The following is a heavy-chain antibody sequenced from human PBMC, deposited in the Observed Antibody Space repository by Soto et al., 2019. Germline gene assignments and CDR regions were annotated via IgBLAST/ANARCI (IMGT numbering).Heavy chain of an antibody. D-gene: IGHD5-12*01. CDR2: ISYDGSNK. Sequence: QVQLVESGGGVVQPGRSLRLSCAASGFTFSSYAMHWVRQAPGKGLEWVAVISYDGSNKYYAASVKGRFTISRDNSKNTLYLQMNSLRAEDTAVYYCARDVEMATIHQRRPGGFDYWGQGTLVTVSS. CDR3: ARDVEMATIHQRRPGGFDY. J-gene: IGHJ4*02. V-gene: IGHV3-30-3*01. CDR1: GFTFSSYA.